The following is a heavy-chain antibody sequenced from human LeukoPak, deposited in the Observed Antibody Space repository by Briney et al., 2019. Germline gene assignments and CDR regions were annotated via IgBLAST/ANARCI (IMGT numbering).Heavy chain of an antibody. CDR1: GFTVSSNY. CDR2: IYSGGST. CDR3: ARGVDTARYCYFDY. V-gene: IGHV3-66*01. D-gene: IGHD5-18*01. Sequence: GGSLRLSCAASGFTVSSNYMSWVRQAPGKGLEWVSVIYSGGSTYYADSVKGRFTISRDNSKNSLYLQMNSLRDEDTAVYYCARGVDTARYCYFDYWGQGTLVTVSS. J-gene: IGHJ4*02.